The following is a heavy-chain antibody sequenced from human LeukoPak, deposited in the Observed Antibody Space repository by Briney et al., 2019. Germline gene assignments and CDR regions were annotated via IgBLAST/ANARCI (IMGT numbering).Heavy chain of an antibody. D-gene: IGHD3-22*01. V-gene: IGHV1-69*13. J-gene: IGHJ4*02. Sequence: SVKVSCKASGGTFSSYAISWVRQAPGQGLEWMGGIIPIFGTANYAQKFQGRVTITADESTSTAYMELSSLRSEDTAVYYCARGAKTRGGRYYDSSGHYESLYYFDYWGQGTLVTVSS. CDR2: IIPIFGTA. CDR3: ARGAKTRGGRYYDSSGHYESLYYFDY. CDR1: GGTFSSYA.